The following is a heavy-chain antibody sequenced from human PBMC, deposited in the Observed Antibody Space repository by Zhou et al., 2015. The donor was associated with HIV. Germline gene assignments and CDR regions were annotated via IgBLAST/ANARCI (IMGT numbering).Heavy chain of an antibody. Sequence: QMQLVQSGPEVKKPGTSVKVSCKASGFTFTSSAVQWVRQARGQRLEWIGWIVVGSGNTNYAQKFQERVTITRDMSTSTAYMELSSLRSEDTAVYYCAAIRTSSSSEYWGQGTLVTVSS. J-gene: IGHJ4*02. CDR1: GFTFTSSA. CDR3: AAIRTSSSSEY. CDR2: IVVGSGNT. V-gene: IGHV1-58*01. D-gene: IGHD6-6*01.